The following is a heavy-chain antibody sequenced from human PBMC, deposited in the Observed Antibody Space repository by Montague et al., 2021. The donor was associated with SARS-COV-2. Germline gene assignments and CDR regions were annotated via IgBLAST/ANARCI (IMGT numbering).Heavy chain of an antibody. CDR1: GGSFSGHY. J-gene: IGHJ6*03. Sequence: SETLSLTCAVYGGSFSGHYWSWIRQPPGKGLEWIGDINNSGSTNYNPSLKSRVTISVDTSKNQFSLTLHSVTAADTAVYYCTRGRIEVSMIVVVLTGASYYMDVWGKGTTVTVSS. CDR3: TRGRIEVSMIVVVLTGASYYMDV. CDR2: INNSGST. D-gene: IGHD3-22*01. V-gene: IGHV4-34*01.